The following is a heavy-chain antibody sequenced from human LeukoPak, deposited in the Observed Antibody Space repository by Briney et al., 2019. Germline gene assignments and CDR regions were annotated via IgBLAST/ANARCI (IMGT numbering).Heavy chain of an antibody. V-gene: IGHV3-21*01. CDR1: GFTFSDYA. D-gene: IGHD3-9*01. CDR3: TRDFDWFRNQFDY. J-gene: IGHJ4*02. CDR2: ISSSSNYV. Sequence: PGGSLRLSCAASGFTFSDYAMNWVRQAPGKGLEWASSISSSSNYVYNAASVQGRFTISRDNTKNSLYLQMNSLRAEDTAVYYCTRDFDWFRNQFDYWGQGTLVTVSS.